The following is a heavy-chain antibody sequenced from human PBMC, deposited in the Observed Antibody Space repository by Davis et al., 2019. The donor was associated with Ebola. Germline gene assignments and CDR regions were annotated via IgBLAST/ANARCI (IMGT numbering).Heavy chain of an antibody. D-gene: IGHD1-26*01. CDR3: TRGSGTYD. V-gene: IGHV3-15*06. CDR2: IKSQIDGGTT. Sequence: GESLKISCAASGFTFTSAWMSWVRHASGKGLEWVGRIKSQIDGGTTHYAARVKGRFTISRDDSKNTLYLQMNGLKTEDTALYYCTRGSGTYDWGQGTLVTVSS. CDR1: GFTFTSAW. J-gene: IGHJ4*02.